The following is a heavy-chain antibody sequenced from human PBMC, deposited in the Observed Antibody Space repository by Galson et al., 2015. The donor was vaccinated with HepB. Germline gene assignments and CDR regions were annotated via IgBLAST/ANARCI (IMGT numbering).Heavy chain of an antibody. CDR3: VKDSGLTGMDV. V-gene: IGHV3-23*01. D-gene: IGHD3-10*01. CDR1: GFTFSKHA. J-gene: IGHJ6*02. Sequence: SLRLSCAASGFTFSKHAMNWVRQAPGKGLEWVSTISGSGGITYYADSVKGRFTISRDNSKNTLYLQMNSLRGDDTAVYYCVKDSGLTGMDVWGQGTTVTVSS. CDR2: ISGSGGIT.